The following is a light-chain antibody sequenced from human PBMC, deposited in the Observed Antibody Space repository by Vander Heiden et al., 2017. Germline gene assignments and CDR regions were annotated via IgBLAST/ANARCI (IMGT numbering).Light chain of an antibody. J-gene: IGLJ1*01. V-gene: IGLV3-21*02. CDR1: NIGSKS. Sequence: SYVLTQPPSVSVAPGQTARITCGGSNIGSKSVHWYQQKPGQAPVLVVYDDSDGPSGIPERFSGSNSGNTATLTISRVEAGDEADYYCQVWDSSSDHYVFGTGTKVTVL. CDR2: DDS. CDR3: QVWDSSSDHYV.